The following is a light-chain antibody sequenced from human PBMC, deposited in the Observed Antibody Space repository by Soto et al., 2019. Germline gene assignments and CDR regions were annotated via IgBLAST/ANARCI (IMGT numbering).Light chain of an antibody. Sequence: DIQVNQSPSTLSASVGDRVTITCRASQSISSWLAWYQHKPGKAPKLLIDKASSLESGVPSRFGGSGSGTEFTLTISSLQPDDFATYYCQEYNSYPITFGGGTILDIK. J-gene: IGKJ4*01. V-gene: IGKV1-5*03. CDR3: QEYNSYPIT. CDR1: QSISSW. CDR2: KAS.